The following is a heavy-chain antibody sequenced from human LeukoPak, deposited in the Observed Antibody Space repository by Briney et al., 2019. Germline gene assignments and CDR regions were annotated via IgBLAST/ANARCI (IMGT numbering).Heavy chain of an antibody. CDR2: IYTGDSDT. CDR1: GSIFTSYW. CDR3: ECYSSGWRRYYFDY. V-gene: IGHV5-51*01. D-gene: IGHD6-19*01. J-gene: IGHJ4*02. Sequence: GESLEISGKGSGSIFTSYWSGGGRQLQGKGREGRGIIYTGDSDTRYSPSFQGQVTISADNTISTAYLQWSSLNGPDTAMYYCECYSSGWRRYYFDYWGQGTLATVSP.